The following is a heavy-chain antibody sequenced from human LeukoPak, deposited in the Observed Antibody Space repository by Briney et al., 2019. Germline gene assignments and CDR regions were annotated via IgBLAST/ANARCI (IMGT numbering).Heavy chain of an antibody. V-gene: IGHV4-34*01. CDR2: INHSGST. Sequence: SETLSLTCAVYGGSFSGYYWSWIRQPPGKGLEWLGEINHSGSTNYNPSLKSRVTISVDTSKNQFSLKLSSVTAADTAVYYCARGSIVVVPAAIVNWFDPWGQGALVTVSS. J-gene: IGHJ5*02. CDR1: GGSFSGYY. CDR3: ARGSIVVVPAAIVNWFDP. D-gene: IGHD2-2*01.